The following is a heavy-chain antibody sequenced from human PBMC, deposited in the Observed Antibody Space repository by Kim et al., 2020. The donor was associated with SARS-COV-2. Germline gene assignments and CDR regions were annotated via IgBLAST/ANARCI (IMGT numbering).Heavy chain of an antibody. V-gene: IGHV3-9*01. D-gene: IGHD2-21*02. CDR3: AKTPPTVATVFDS. CDR2: ISWGSGSV. Sequence: GGSLRLSCAASGFSFGNCAMHWVRQVPGKGLEWVAGISWGSGSVCYADSVKGRFTISRDNAKNSLFLQMSGLRADDTALYYCAKTPPTVATVFDSWG. CDR1: GFSFGNCA. J-gene: IGHJ4*01.